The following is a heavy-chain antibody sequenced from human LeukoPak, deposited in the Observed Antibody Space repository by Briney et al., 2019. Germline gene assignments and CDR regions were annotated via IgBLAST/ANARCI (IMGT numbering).Heavy chain of an antibody. CDR3: ARSSSSSFDN. CDR1: GFTFSWHW. CDR2: IKQDGSEE. V-gene: IGHV3-7*04. J-gene: IGHJ4*02. Sequence: PGGSLRLSCAASGFTFSWHWMDWVRQAPGKGLQWVAHIKQDGSEEFYVDSVKGRFTISRDNAKNSLSLQMNSLRAEDTAVYFCARSSSSSFDNWGQGTLVTVSS. D-gene: IGHD6-6*01.